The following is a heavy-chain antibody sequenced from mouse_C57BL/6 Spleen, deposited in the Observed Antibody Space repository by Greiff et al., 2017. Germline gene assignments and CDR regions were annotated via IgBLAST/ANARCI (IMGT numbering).Heavy chain of an antibody. CDR2: ISSGSSTI. V-gene: IGHV5-17*01. D-gene: IGHD2-3*01. Sequence: EVMLVESGGGLVKPGGSLKLSCAASGFTFSDYGMHWVRQAPEQGLEWVAYISSGSSTIYYADTVKGRFTISRDNAKNTLFLQMTSLRSEDTAMYYCARPYDGYYLRLAYWGQGTLVTVSA. J-gene: IGHJ3*01. CDR1: GFTFSDYG. CDR3: ARPYDGYYLRLAY.